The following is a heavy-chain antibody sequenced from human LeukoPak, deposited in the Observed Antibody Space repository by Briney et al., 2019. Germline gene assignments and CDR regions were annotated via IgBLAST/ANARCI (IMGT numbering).Heavy chain of an antibody. V-gene: IGHV3-21*01. J-gene: IGHJ3*02. CDR1: GFTFSSYS. D-gene: IGHD3-3*01. CDR2: ISSSSSYI. Sequence: GGSLRLSCAASGFTFSSYSMNWVRHAPGEGLEWVSSISSSSSYIYYADSVKGRFTISRDNAKNSLYLQMNSLRAKDTAVYYCARGEGDYDFWSGYSSSRAFDIWGQGTMVTVSS. CDR3: ARGEGDYDFWSGYSSSRAFDI.